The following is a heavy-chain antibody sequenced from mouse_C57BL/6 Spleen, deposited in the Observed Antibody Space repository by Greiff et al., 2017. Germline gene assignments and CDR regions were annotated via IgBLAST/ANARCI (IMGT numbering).Heavy chain of an antibody. CDR1: GYTFTDYY. CDR2: INPNNGGT. CDR3: ARGVTTVVARYFDV. J-gene: IGHJ1*03. V-gene: IGHV1-26*01. D-gene: IGHD1-1*01. Sequence: VQLKQSGPELVKPGASVKISCKASGYTFTDYYMNWVKQSHGKSLEWIGDINPNNGGTSYNQKFKGKATLTVDKSSSTAYMELRSLTSEDSAVYYCARGVTTVVARYFDVWGTGTTVTVSS.